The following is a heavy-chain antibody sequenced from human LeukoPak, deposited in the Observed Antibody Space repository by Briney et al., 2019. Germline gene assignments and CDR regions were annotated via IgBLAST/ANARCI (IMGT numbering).Heavy chain of an antibody. J-gene: IGHJ4*02. CDR3: ARAWGEDIAARPYYFDY. D-gene: IGHD6-6*01. CDR1: GYTFTNYH. CDR2: ISTYNGNT. Sequence: VSVKVPCKASGYTFTNYHISWVRQAPGQGLEWMGWISTYNGNTNYAPKFQGRVTMTTDTSTSTAYMELRSLRSDDTAVYYCARAWGEDIAARPYYFDYWGQGTLVTVSS. V-gene: IGHV1-18*01.